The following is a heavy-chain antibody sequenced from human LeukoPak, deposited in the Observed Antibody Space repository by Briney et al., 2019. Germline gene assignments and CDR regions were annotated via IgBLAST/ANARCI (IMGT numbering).Heavy chain of an antibody. J-gene: IGHJ4*02. CDR3: ASTSGYCRGSNCYSAFDY. CDR1: GGSVSSYD. Sequence: SETLSLTCTVSGGSVSSYDWNWIRQPPGKGLEWIGYIYYSGSTNYNPSLKSRLTISVDTSNNQFSLKLSSVTAADTAVYYCASTSGYCRGSNCYSAFDYWGQGTLVTVSS. V-gene: IGHV4-59*02. CDR2: IYYSGST. D-gene: IGHD2-15*01.